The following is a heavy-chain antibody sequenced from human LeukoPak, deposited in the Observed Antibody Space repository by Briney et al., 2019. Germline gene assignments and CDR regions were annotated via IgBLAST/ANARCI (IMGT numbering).Heavy chain of an antibody. J-gene: IGHJ4*02. CDR1: GGSFSGYY. CDR3: ARGHWQWLAVGPFDY. D-gene: IGHD6-19*01. CDR2: INHSGST. V-gene: IGHV4-34*01. Sequence: SETLSLTCAVYGGSFSGYYWSWIRQPPGKGLEWIGEINHSGSTNYNPSLKSRVTMSVDTSKNQFSLKLSSVTAADTAVYYCARGHWQWLAVGPFDYWGQGTLVTVSS.